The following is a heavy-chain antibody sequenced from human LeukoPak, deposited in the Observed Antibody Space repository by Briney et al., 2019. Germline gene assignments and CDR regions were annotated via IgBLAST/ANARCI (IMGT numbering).Heavy chain of an antibody. Sequence: SETLSLTCSISGYSISSGYYWGWIRQPPGKGLEWIGNIYHGGSTYYNSSLKSRVTMSVDTSKSQFSLQLSSVTAADTAVYYCARYSSSGKGDYWGQGTLVTVSS. D-gene: IGHD6-13*01. CDR1: GYSISSGYY. CDR2: IYHGGST. J-gene: IGHJ4*02. V-gene: IGHV4-38-2*01. CDR3: ARYSSSGKGDY.